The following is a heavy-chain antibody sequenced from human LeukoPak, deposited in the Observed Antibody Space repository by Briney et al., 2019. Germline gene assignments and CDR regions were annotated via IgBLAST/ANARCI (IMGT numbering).Heavy chain of an antibody. CDR3: AREDTYYYYYMDV. Sequence: SETLSLTCTVSGGSISSGSYYWSWIRQPAGKGLEWIGRINTSGSTNYNPSLKSRVTISVDTSKNQFSLKLSSVTAADTAVYYCAREDTYYYYYMDVWGKGTTVTVSS. CDR2: INTSGST. V-gene: IGHV4-61*02. D-gene: IGHD5-18*01. J-gene: IGHJ6*03. CDR1: GGSISSGSYY.